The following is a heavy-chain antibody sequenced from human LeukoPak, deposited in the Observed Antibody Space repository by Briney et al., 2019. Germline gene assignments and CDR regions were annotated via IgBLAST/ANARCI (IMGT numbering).Heavy chain of an antibody. V-gene: IGHV3-23*01. Sequence: GGSLRLSCAVSGITLSNYGMSWVRQAPGKGLEWVAGISHSGGSTKYADSVKGRFTISRDNPKNTLYLHMNSLRAEDTAVYFCAKRGVVIRVILVGFHKEAYYFDSWGQGALVTVSS. D-gene: IGHD3-22*01. CDR1: GITLSNYG. CDR2: ISHSGGST. CDR3: AKRGVVIRVILVGFHKEAYYFDS. J-gene: IGHJ4*02.